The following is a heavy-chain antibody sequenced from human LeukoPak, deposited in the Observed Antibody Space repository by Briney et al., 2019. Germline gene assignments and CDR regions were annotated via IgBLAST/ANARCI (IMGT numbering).Heavy chain of an antibody. CDR2: INPNSGGT. Sequence: ASVKVSCKASGYTFTDYYMHWVRQAPGQGLEWMGWINPNSGGTNYAQKLQGRVAMTTDTSTSTAYMELRSLRSDDTAVYYCARVPEDRLWFDPWGQGTLVTVSS. J-gene: IGHJ5*02. CDR3: ARVPEDRLWFDP. V-gene: IGHV1-2*02. CDR1: GYTFTDYY.